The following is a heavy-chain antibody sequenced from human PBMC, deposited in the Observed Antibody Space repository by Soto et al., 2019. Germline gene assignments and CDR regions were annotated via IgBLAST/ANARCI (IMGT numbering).Heavy chain of an antibody. Sequence: QVQLVQSGAEVKKPGSSVKVSCKASGGTFSSYAISWVRQAPGQGLEWMGGLIPIFGTANYAQKFQGRVTITADESTGTAYMELSSLRSEDTAVYYCAKQDIVVVPAADTLDYYYYGMDVWGQGTTVTVSS. CDR3: AKQDIVVVPAADTLDYYYYGMDV. V-gene: IGHV1-69*01. CDR2: LIPIFGTA. CDR1: GGTFSSYA. J-gene: IGHJ6*02. D-gene: IGHD2-2*01.